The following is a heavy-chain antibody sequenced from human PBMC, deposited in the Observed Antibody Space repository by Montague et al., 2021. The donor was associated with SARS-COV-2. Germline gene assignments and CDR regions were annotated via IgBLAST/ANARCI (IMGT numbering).Heavy chain of an antibody. V-gene: IGHV3-9*01. D-gene: IGHD3-10*01. J-gene: IGHJ4*02. CDR1: GFPFHDYA. CDR2: ISWNRGSV. CDR3: AKDRGYYGSGSYFEY. Sequence: SLSLSCSASGFPFHDYALHWVRQVPGKGLEWVSGISWNRGSVGYGDSVKGRFTISRDNAKNSLYLQMNSLRAEDTAFYYCAKDRGYYGSGSYFEYWGQGTLVTVSS.